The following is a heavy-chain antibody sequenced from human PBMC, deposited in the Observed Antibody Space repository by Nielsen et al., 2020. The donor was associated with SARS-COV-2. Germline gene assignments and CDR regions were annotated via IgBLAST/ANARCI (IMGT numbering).Heavy chain of an antibody. D-gene: IGHD1-26*01. V-gene: IGHV5-51*01. CDR3: GKAISGSYYYLHH. CDR2: IYPGDSTL. J-gene: IGHJ5*02. Sequence: GESLKISCKGSGYSFTGSWIAWVRQMPGKGLEPLGVIYPGDSTLRYSPSFEGRVTISVDKDINAAYLQMTSLKASDTGMYFCGKAISGSYYYLHHWGQGTLVTVSS. CDR1: GYSFTGSW.